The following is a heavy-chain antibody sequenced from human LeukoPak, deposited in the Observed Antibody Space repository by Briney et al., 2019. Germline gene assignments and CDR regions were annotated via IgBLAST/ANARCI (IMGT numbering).Heavy chain of an antibody. D-gene: IGHD2-15*01. CDR1: GGSISSSNNY. CDR2: IYYSGST. CDR3: ARGGGRTVLGYCNSGSCHHWFDP. Sequence: PSETLSLTCTISGGSISSSNNYWGWIRQPPGKGLEWIGSIYYSGSTYYNPSLKSRVTISVDTSKNQFSLKLNSVTAADTAVYYCARGGGRTVLGYCNSGSCHHWFDPWGQGTLVTVSS. J-gene: IGHJ5*02. V-gene: IGHV4-39*07.